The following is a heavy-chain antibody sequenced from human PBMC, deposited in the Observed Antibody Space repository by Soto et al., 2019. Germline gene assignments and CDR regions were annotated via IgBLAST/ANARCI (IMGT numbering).Heavy chain of an antibody. CDR2: ISAYNGNT. J-gene: IGHJ6*02. CDR1: GYTFTSYG. V-gene: IGHV1-18*01. D-gene: IGHD2-15*01. Sequence: ASVKVSCKASGYTFTSYGISWVRQAPGQGLEWMGWISAYNGNTNYAQKLQGRVTMTTDTSTSTAYMEPRSLRSDDTAVYYCARGERVSGYYYYGMDVWGQGTTVTVSS. CDR3: ARGERVSGYYYYGMDV.